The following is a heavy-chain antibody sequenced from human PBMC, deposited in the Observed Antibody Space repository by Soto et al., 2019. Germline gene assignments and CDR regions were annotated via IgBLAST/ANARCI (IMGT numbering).Heavy chain of an antibody. CDR1: GGSISSYY. CDR2: VYYSGST. Sequence: PSETLSLTCTVSGGSISSYYWSWIRQPPGKGLEWIGYVYYSGSTNYNPSLKSRVTISVDTSKNQFSLKLTSVTTADTAVYYCARAHDSSGSAVGYWGQGTLVTVSS. J-gene: IGHJ4*02. V-gene: IGHV4-59*01. D-gene: IGHD3-22*01. CDR3: ARAHDSSGSAVGY.